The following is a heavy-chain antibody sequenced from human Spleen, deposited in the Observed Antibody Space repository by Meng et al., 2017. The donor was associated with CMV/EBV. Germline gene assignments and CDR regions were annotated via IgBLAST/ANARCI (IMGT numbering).Heavy chain of an antibody. CDR2: ISYDGSNK. D-gene: IGHD2-15*01. Sequence: CADSGFTFSSYAMHWVRQAPGKGLEWVAVISYDGSNKYYADSVKGRFTISRDNSKNTLYLQMNSLRAEDTAVYYCARGWPSMGAALSYWGQGTLVTVSS. J-gene: IGHJ4*02. CDR1: GFTFSSYA. V-gene: IGHV3-30*04. CDR3: ARGWPSMGAALSY.